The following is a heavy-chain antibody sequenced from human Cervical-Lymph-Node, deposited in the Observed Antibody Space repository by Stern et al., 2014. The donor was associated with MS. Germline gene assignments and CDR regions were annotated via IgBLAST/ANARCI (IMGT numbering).Heavy chain of an antibody. CDR1: GYSFPNYW. Sequence: VQLGQSGAEVKKPGESLKISCKGSGYSFPNYWIGWVRQMPGKGLEWMGIINPGDSDTRYSPPFQGQVTISVDKSTSTDHLQWSSLKASDTAMYYCARRHCASRSSCDYFDFWGQGTLVTVSS. V-gene: IGHV5-51*01. D-gene: IGHD1-26*01. CDR2: INPGDSDT. J-gene: IGHJ4*02. CDR3: ARRHCASRSSCDYFDF.